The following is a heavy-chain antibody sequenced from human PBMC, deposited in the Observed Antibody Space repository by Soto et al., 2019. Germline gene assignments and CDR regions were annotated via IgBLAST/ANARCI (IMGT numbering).Heavy chain of an antibody. D-gene: IGHD6-19*01. CDR2: ISAYNGNI. V-gene: IGHV1-18*01. CDR3: ARDYNSGWYYFDY. CDR1: GYPFTSYG. J-gene: IGHJ4*02. Sequence: QIQLVQSGDEVKKPGASVTVSCKASGYPFTSYGITWVRQAPGQGREWMGWISAYNGNINYVEKFQGRVTMTTDTFTSTAYMELRSLRSEYTSVYYCARDYNSGWYYFDYWGQGTLVTVSS.